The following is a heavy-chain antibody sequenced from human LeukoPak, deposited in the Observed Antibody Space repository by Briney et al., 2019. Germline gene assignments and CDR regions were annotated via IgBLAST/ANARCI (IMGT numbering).Heavy chain of an antibody. Sequence: GGSLRLSCAASGFTFSSYWMHWVRQAPGKGLVWVSRINSDGSSTSYADSVKGRFTISRDNAKNTLYLQMNSLRAEDTAVYYCAKDALYGSGSYGHYFDYWGQGTLVTVSS. CDR3: AKDALYGSGSYGHYFDY. D-gene: IGHD3-10*01. CDR1: GFTFSSYW. CDR2: INSDGSST. J-gene: IGHJ4*02. V-gene: IGHV3-74*01.